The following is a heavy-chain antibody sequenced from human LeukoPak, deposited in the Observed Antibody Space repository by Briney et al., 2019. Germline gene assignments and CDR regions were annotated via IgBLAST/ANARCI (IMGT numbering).Heavy chain of an antibody. CDR2: IIPIFGTA. Sequence: SVKVSCKASGGTFSSYAISWVRQAPGQGLEWMGGIIPIFGTANYAQKFQGRVTITADEPTSTACMELSSLRSEDTAVYYCAREFPELEHWAFDIWGQGTMVTVSS. CDR1: GGTFSSYA. CDR3: AREFPELEHWAFDI. J-gene: IGHJ3*02. V-gene: IGHV1-69*01. D-gene: IGHD1/OR15-1a*01.